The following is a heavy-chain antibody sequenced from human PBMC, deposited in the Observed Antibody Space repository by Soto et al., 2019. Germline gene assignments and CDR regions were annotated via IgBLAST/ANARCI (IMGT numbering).Heavy chain of an antibody. Sequence: PGESLKISCKGSGYSFTSYWIGWVRQMPGKGLEWMGIIYPGDSDTRYSPSCQGQVTISADKSISTAYLQWSSLKASDTAMYYCATLQVYGSGSYTARPFKEYGMDVWGQGTTVTVSS. CDR1: GYSFTSYW. CDR3: ATLQVYGSGSYTARPFKEYGMDV. CDR2: IYPGDSDT. J-gene: IGHJ6*01. D-gene: IGHD3-10*01. V-gene: IGHV5-51*01.